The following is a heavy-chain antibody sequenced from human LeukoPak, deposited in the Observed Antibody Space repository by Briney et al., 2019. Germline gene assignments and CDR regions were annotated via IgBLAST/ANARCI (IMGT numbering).Heavy chain of an antibody. CDR2: ISSSSSYI. V-gene: IGHV3-21*01. D-gene: IGHD3-22*01. CDR1: GFTFSSYS. CDR3: ARGQLYYDSSGFDY. Sequence: GGSLRLSCAASGFTFSSYSMNWVRQAPGKGLDWVSSISSSSSYIYYVDSVKGRFTISRDNAKNSLYLQMNSLRAEDTAVYYCARGQLYYDSSGFDYWGQGTLVTVSS. J-gene: IGHJ4*02.